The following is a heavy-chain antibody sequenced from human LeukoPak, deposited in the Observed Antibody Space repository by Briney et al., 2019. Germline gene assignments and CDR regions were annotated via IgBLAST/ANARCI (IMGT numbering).Heavy chain of an antibody. CDR1: GYTFTSYD. Sequence: RASVKVSCKASGYTFTSYDINWVRQATGQGLEWMGWMNPNSGNTGYAQKFQGRVTMTRNTSISTAYMELSSLRSEDTAVYCCARGSYGYLGFDYWGQGTLVTVSS. J-gene: IGHJ4*02. D-gene: IGHD5-18*01. CDR2: MNPNSGNT. V-gene: IGHV1-8*01. CDR3: ARGSYGYLGFDY.